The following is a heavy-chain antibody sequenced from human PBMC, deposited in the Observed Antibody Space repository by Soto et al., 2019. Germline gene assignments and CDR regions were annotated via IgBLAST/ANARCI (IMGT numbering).Heavy chain of an antibody. V-gene: IGHV4-61*01. CDR2: VYHTGRT. CDR3: ARDFAYVDS. J-gene: IGHJ4*02. Sequence: VQLQESGPGLVKPSETLSLTCTVSGGSFKSGSYSWSWIRQPPGKGLEWIGYVYHTGRTSYNPSLMSRVSISMVTSKNQSSLILESVPAAAPAVYFCARDFAYVDSWGPGTLVSFSS. D-gene: IGHD3-3*01. CDR1: GGSFKSGSYS.